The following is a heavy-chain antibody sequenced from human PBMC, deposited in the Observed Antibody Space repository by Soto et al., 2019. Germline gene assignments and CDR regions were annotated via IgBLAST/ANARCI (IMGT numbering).Heavy chain of an antibody. V-gene: IGHV4-59*12. CDR1: GGSISTYY. CDR3: ARVSRITIFGVVPNWFDP. D-gene: IGHD3-3*01. Sequence: SETLSLTCTVSGGSISTYYWSWIRQPPGKGLEWIGYIYYSGSTNYNPSLKSRVTISVDTSKNQFSLKLSSVTAADTAVYYCARVSRITIFGVVPNWFDPWGQGTLVTVSS. J-gene: IGHJ5*02. CDR2: IYYSGST.